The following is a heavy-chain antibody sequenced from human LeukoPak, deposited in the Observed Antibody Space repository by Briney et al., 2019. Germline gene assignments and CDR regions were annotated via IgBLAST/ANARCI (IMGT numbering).Heavy chain of an antibody. D-gene: IGHD5-12*01. CDR2: ISSSGSTI. CDR1: GFTFSSYE. V-gene: IGHV3-48*03. Sequence: GGSLRLSCAASGFTFSSYEMNWVRQAPGKGLEWVSYISSSGSTIYYADSVKGRFTISRDNAKKSLYLQMDSLRAEDTAVYYCARDLVVATGPDYWGQGTLVTVSS. J-gene: IGHJ4*02. CDR3: ARDLVVATGPDY.